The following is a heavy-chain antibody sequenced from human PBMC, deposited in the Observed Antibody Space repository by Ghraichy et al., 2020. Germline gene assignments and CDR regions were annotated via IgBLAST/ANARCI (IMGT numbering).Heavy chain of an antibody. CDR3: AKEERYCSGGSCVGRFYFDY. CDR1: GFTFSSNA. J-gene: IGHJ4*02. D-gene: IGHD2-15*01. Sequence: GESLNISCAASGFTFSSNAMSWVRQAPGKGLEWVSAISGGVGSTYYADSVKGRFIISRDNSKNTLYLQMNSLRAEDTAVYYCAKEERYCSGGSCVGRFYFDYWGQGTLVPVSS. CDR2: ISGGVGST. V-gene: IGHV3-23*01.